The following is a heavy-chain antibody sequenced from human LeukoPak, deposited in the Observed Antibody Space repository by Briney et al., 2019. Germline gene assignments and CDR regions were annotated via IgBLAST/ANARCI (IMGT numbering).Heavy chain of an antibody. Sequence: SETLSLTCTVSGGSISSGSYYWSWIRQPAGRGLEWIGRIYTSGSTYYNPSLRSRVTLSVDTYKNQFSPKLSSVTAADTAVYYCARGGGTVYYFDYWGQGTLVTVSS. CDR1: GGSISSGSYY. D-gene: IGHD1-7*01. V-gene: IGHV4-61*02. CDR2: IYTSGST. J-gene: IGHJ4*02. CDR3: ARGGGTVYYFDY.